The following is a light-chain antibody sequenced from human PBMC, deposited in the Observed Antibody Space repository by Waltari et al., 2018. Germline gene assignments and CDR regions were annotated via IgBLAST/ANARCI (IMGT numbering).Light chain of an antibody. CDR1: SSNIGNNY. V-gene: IGLV1-51*01. Sequence: HSVLTPPPSVSAAPGQDVTIFCTGSSSNIGNNYVSWYQQVPGTAPKLLIFDNNERPSGIPDRFSGSKSGTSATLDITGLQTGDEAHYYCATWDSSLSGGVFGGGTKVTVL. CDR3: ATWDSSLSGGV. J-gene: IGLJ2*01. CDR2: DNN.